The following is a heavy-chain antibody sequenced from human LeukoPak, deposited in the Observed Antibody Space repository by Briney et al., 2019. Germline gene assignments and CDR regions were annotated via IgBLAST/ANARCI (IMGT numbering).Heavy chain of an antibody. CDR1: RFTFDDYA. V-gene: IGHV3-9*01. J-gene: IGHJ4*02. CDR2: ISWNSGSI. D-gene: IGHD3-9*01. CDR3: AKNGRRDILTSSTPNYFDY. Sequence: PGGSLRLSCAASRFTFDDYAMHWVRQAPGKGLEWVSGISWNSGSIGYADSVKGRFTISRDNAKNSLYLQMNSLRAEDTALYYCAKNGRRDILTSSTPNYFDYWGQGTLVTVSS.